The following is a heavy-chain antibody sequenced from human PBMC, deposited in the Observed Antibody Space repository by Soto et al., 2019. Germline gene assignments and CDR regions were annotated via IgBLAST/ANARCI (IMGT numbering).Heavy chain of an antibody. CDR2: ISGYNGNT. CDR3: ARVDYYDSSGYYGY. V-gene: IGHV1-18*04. J-gene: IGHJ4*01. CDR1: GYTFTIYG. D-gene: IGHD3-22*01. Sequence: QVQLVQSGAEVKKPGASVKVSCKASGYTFTIYGISWVRQAPGQGLEWMGWISGYNGNTDYAQNLQDRVTRTTDASTSSVYIELRSLRSEDTAVYYCARVDYYDSSGYYGYWGHGTLITVSS.